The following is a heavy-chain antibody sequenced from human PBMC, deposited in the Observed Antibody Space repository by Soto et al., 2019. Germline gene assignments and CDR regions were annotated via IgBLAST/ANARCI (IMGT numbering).Heavy chain of an antibody. CDR3: ATAQDAYYDSSGSTFDY. CDR1: GFTFSSYA. CDR2: ISSSGSTI. V-gene: IGHV3-48*03. D-gene: IGHD3-22*01. Sequence: PGGSLRLSCAASGFTFSSYAMSWVRQAPGKGLEWVSYISSSGSTIYYADSVKGRFTISRDNAKNSLYLQMNSLRAEDTAVYYCATAQDAYYDSSGSTFDYWGQGTLVTVSS. J-gene: IGHJ4*02.